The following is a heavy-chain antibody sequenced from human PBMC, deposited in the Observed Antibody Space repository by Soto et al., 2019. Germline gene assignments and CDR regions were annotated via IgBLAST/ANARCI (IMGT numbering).Heavy chain of an antibody. Sequence: ASVKVSCKASGYSFSSYGITWVRQAPGQGLEWLGWISPYNDDTKYAQRLQGRVTMTTDTSTRTAYMDIRGLRSDDTAIYYCARVGYYDSSGARNYHYYGMDVWGQGTTVTVSS. V-gene: IGHV1-18*01. CDR3: ARVGYYDSSGARNYHYYGMDV. J-gene: IGHJ6*02. D-gene: IGHD3-22*01. CDR2: ISPYNDDT. CDR1: GYSFSSYG.